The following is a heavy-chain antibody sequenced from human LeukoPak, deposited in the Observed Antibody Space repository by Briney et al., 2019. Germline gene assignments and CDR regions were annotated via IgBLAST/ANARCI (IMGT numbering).Heavy chain of an antibody. CDR1: GGTFSSYA. CDR3: ARGGWSGLRAFDI. CDR2: IIPIFGTA. J-gene: IGHJ3*02. D-gene: IGHD3-3*01. Sequence: SVKVSCKASGGTFSSYAISWVRQAPGQGLEWMGGIIPIFGTANYAQKFQGRVTITADKSTSTAYMELSSLRSEDTAVYYCARGGWSGLRAFDIWGQGTMVTVSS. V-gene: IGHV1-69*06.